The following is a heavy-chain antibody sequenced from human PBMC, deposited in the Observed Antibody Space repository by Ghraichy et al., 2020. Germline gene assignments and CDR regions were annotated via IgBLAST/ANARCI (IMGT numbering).Heavy chain of an antibody. J-gene: IGHJ4*02. V-gene: IGHV3-48*01. CDR2: IGSSVSTI. CDR3: TRGRSSQGWD. D-gene: IGHD2-2*01. CDR1: GFTFSTYS. Sequence: GGSLRLSCAASGFTFSTYSMNWVRQAPGKGLEWVSYIGSSVSTIYYADSVKGRFTISRDNAKNSLYLQMNSLRAEDTAVYYCTRGRSSQGWDWGQGNLVTVSS.